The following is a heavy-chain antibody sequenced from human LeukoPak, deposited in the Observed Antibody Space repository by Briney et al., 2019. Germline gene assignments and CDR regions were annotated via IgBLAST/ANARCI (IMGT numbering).Heavy chain of an antibody. Sequence: SETLSLTCTVSGGSISSGGYYWSWVRQHPGKGLEWIGYIYYIGSTYYDPSLKSRVTISVDTSKNQFSLKLSSVTAADTAVYYCATRSAAAQGMYFDYWGQGTLVTVSS. D-gene: IGHD2-2*01. CDR3: ATRSAAAQGMYFDY. CDR2: IYYIGST. CDR1: GGSISSGGYY. V-gene: IGHV4-31*03. J-gene: IGHJ4*02.